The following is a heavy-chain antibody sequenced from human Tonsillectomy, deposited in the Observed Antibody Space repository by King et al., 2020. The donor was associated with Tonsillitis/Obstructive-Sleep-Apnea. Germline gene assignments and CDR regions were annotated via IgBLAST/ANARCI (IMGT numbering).Heavy chain of an antibody. V-gene: IGHV3-30*04. Sequence: VQLVESGGGVVQPGRSLRLSCAASGFTFSSYAMHWVRQAPGKGLEWVAVISYDGSNKYYADSVKGRFTISRDNSKNTLYLQMNSLRTEDTAVYYCARELYDFGSGYYIGYYYYSMDDWGKGTPVTVSS. CDR2: ISYDGSNK. CDR1: GFTFSSYA. D-gene: IGHD3-3*01. CDR3: ARELYDFGSGYYIGYYYYSMDD. J-gene: IGHJ6*03.